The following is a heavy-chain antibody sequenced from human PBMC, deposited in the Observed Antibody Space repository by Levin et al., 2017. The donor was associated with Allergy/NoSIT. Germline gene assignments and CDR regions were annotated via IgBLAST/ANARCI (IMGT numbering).Heavy chain of an antibody. CDR1: GFTFSSYA. J-gene: IGHJ4*02. CDR2: ISYDGSNK. CDR3: AREGGRDSSGYYYNYFDY. V-gene: IGHV3-30*04. Sequence: LSLTCAASGFTFSSYAMHWVRQAPGKGLEWVAVISYDGSNKYYADSVKGRFTISRDNSKNTLYLQMNSLRAEDTAVYYCAREGGRDSSGYYYNYFDYWGQGTLVTVSS. D-gene: IGHD3-22*01.